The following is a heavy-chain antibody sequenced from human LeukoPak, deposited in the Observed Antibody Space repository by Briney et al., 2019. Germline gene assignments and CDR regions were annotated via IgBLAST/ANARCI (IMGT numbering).Heavy chain of an antibody. CDR2: INPNSGGT. V-gene: IGHV1-2*02. CDR1: GYTFTGYY. J-gene: IGHJ4*02. CDR3: ARSVYYYESSGYYPSEFDN. Sequence: ASVKVSCKASGYTFTGYYMHWVRQAHGQGLEWMGWINPNSGGTNYAQKFQGRVTMTRDTSISTAYMELSRLRSDDTAVYYCARSVYYYESSGYYPSEFDNWGQGTLVTVSS. D-gene: IGHD3-22*01.